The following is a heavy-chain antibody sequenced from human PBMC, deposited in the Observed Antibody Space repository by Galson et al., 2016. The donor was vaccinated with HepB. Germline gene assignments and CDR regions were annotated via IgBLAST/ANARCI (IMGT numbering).Heavy chain of an antibody. CDR3: ARGWVESYYYYGLDV. CDR2: IYSGGSI. V-gene: IGHV3-53*01. CDR1: GFSVSSNY. J-gene: IGHJ6*02. Sequence: SLRLSCAASGFSVSSNYLNWVRQAPGKGLEWVSLIYSGGSIYYADFAKGRFTISRDNSKNTLYLQMNSLRIEDTAVYYCARGWVESYYYYGLDVWGQGTTVTVSS. D-gene: IGHD3-16*01.